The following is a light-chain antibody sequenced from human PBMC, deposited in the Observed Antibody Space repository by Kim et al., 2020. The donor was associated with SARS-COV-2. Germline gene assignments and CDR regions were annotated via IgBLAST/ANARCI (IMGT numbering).Light chain of an antibody. CDR2: GKN. CDR1: SFRSYY. CDR3: NSRDNNDNVL. V-gene: IGLV3-19*01. Sequence: VALGQTFRITCQGDSFRSYYTTWFQQKPGQAPIVVVYGKNNRPSGIPARFSGSSSGNTASLTITGTQAGDEADYYCNSRDNNDNVLFGGGTRLTVL. J-gene: IGLJ2*01.